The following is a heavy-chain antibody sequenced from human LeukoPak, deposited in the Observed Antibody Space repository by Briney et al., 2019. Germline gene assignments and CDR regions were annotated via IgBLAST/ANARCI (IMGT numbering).Heavy chain of an antibody. J-gene: IGHJ4*02. CDR1: GFTFSSYA. CDR3: ATASWGDYGYFDY. D-gene: IGHD4-17*01. V-gene: IGHV4-59*01. Sequence: GSLRLSCAASGFTFSSYAMNWIRQPPGKGLEWIGYIYYSGSTNYNPSLKSRVTISVDTSKNQFSLKLSSVTAADTAVYYCATASWGDYGYFDYWGQGTLVTVSS. CDR2: IYYSGST.